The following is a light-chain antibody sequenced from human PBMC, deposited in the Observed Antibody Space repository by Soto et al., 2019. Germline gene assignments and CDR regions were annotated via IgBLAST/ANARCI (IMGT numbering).Light chain of an antibody. J-gene: IGKJ3*01. CDR1: QTISSW. Sequence: DIQMTQSPSTLSGSVGDRVTITCRASQTISSWLAWYQQKPGKAPNLLIYGASTLQSGVPSRFSGSGSGTDFTLTIDSLQPEDVATCYCQQLNNYSRTFGPGTKVDIK. V-gene: IGKV1-5*01. CDR3: QQLNNYSRT. CDR2: GAS.